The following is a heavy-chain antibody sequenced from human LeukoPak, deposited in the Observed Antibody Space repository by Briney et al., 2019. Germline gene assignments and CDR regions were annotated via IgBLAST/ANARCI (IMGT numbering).Heavy chain of an antibody. CDR1: GFTFSAYA. D-gene: IGHD3-22*01. CDR2: ISGSGGIT. J-gene: IGHJ5*02. Sequence: GGSLRLSCAASGFTFSAYAISWVRQAPGKGLEWVSAISGSGGITYYADSVKGRFTISRGNSKDTLYLQMNSLRAEDTAVYYCAKHDPRRVVITNWFDPWGQGTLVTVSS. V-gene: IGHV3-23*01. CDR3: AKHDPRRVVITNWFDP.